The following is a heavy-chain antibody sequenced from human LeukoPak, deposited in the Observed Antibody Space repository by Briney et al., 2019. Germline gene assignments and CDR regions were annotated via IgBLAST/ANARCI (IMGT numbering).Heavy chain of an antibody. Sequence: GGSLRLSCAASGFTFSSYAMSWVRQAPGKGLEWVSAISGSGGSTYYADSVKGRFTISRDNSKNTLYLQMNSLRAEDTAVYYCARDFMYSSGWPENDYYYYGMDVWGQGTTVTVSS. D-gene: IGHD6-19*01. CDR3: ARDFMYSSGWPENDYYYYGMDV. V-gene: IGHV3-23*01. CDR1: GFTFSSYA. J-gene: IGHJ6*02. CDR2: ISGSGGST.